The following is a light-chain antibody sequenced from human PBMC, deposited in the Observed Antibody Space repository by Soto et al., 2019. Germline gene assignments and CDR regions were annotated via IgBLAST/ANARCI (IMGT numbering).Light chain of an antibody. CDR3: KQSNNWQIP. CDR1: QSVSGC. J-gene: IGKJ5*01. Sequence: EVLLTPSLATLSLAPGERDTLSWRASQSVSGCLAWYQQKPGQAPRLLIYAESTRATGVPGRFSGSGSGTEFTLTISSMQSEDFAVYYCKQSNNWQIPFGQRKRVEIK. CDR2: AES. V-gene: IGKV3-15*01.